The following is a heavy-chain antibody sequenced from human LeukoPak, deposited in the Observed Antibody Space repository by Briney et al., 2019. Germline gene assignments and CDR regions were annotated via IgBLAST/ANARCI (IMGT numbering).Heavy chain of an antibody. CDR3: ARDKAFDY. V-gene: IGHV4-39*07. Sequence: SETLSLTCTVSGGSISSSSYYWGWIRQPPGKGLEWIGSIYYSGSTYYNPSLKSRVTISVDTSKNQFSLKLSSVTAADTAVYYCARDKAFDYWGQGTLVTVSS. J-gene: IGHJ4*02. CDR2: IYYSGST. CDR1: GGSISSSSYY.